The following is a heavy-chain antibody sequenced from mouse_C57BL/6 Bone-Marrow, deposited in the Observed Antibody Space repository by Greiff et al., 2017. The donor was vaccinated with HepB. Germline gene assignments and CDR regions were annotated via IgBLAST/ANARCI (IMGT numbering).Heavy chain of an antibody. V-gene: IGHV1-82*01. D-gene: IGHD1-1*01. CDR3: ARGGAHYYGSTYDY. CDR1: GYAFSSSW. J-gene: IGHJ2*01. Sequence: VQLQQSGPELVKPGASVKISCKASGYAFSSSWMNWVKQRPGKGLEWIGRIYPGDGDTNYNGKFKGKATLTADKSSSTAYMQLSSLTSEDSAVYFCARGGAHYYGSTYDYWGQGTTLTVSS. CDR2: IYPGDGDT.